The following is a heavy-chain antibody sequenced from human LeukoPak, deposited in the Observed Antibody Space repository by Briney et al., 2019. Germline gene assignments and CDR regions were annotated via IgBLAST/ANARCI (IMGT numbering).Heavy chain of an antibody. CDR1: GFTVSSNY. CDR3: GVVRGGYFDY. J-gene: IGHJ4*02. V-gene: IGHV3-53*01. D-gene: IGHD2-21*01. CDR2: IYSGGST. Sequence: AEGSLRLSCAASGFTVSSNYMSWVRQAPGKGLEWVSVIYSGGSTYYADSVKGRFTISRDNSKNTLYLQMNSLRAEDTAVYYCGVVRGGYFDYWGQGTLVTVSS.